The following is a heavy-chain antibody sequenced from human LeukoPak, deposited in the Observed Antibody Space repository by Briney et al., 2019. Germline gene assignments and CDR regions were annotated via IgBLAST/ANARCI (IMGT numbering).Heavy chain of an antibody. CDR2: IYTSGST. V-gene: IGHV4-61*02. Sequence: SETLSLTCTVSGGSISSGGYYWSWIRQPAGKGLEWIGRIYTSGSTNYNPSLKSRVTISVDTSKNQFSLKLSSVTAADTAVYYCGRDRLVVVPAAIDNWFDPWGQGTLVTVSS. CDR1: GGSISSGGYY. CDR3: GRDRLVVVPAAIDNWFDP. D-gene: IGHD2-2*01. J-gene: IGHJ5*02.